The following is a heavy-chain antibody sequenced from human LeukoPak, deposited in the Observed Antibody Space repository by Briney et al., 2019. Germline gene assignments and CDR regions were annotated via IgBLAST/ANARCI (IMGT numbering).Heavy chain of an antibody. V-gene: IGHV5-51*01. Sequence: GQSLKISCKGSGYRFTSYWIGWVRQMPGNRLEWMGIIYPGDSDTRYSPSFQGQVTISADKSISTAYLQWSSLKASDTAMYYCARLPYSGSYLAPFDCWGQGTLVTVSS. CDR2: IYPGDSDT. J-gene: IGHJ4*02. CDR1: GYRFTSYW. CDR3: ARLPYSGSYLAPFDC. D-gene: IGHD1-26*01.